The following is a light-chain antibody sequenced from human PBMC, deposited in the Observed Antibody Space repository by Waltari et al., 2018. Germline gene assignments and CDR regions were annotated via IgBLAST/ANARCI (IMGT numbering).Light chain of an antibody. Sequence: QSALTQPASVSGSPGQSITISCTGTNSDIGGYNFVSWYQQHPAKAPKLMIFDVTNRPSGVSNCSSGPNPGNTASLTISGLQADDEAVYYCSSYTSNSTLGVFGGGTRLTVL. J-gene: IGLJ3*02. CDR3: SSYTSNSTLGV. V-gene: IGLV2-14*03. CDR1: NSDIGGYNF. CDR2: DVT.